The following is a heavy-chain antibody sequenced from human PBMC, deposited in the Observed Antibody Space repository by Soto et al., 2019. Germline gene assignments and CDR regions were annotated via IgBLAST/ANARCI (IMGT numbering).Heavy chain of an antibody. V-gene: IGHV4-61*01. CDR1: GGSVSSGSYY. Sequence: SETLSLTCTVSGGSVSSGSYYWSWIRQPPGKGLEWIGYIYYSGSTNYNPSLKSRVTISVDTSKNQFCLELSSGAAADTAVYYCARDKAQDYYESSGYPKSHGMDVWGQGTTVTVSS. J-gene: IGHJ6*02. CDR2: IYYSGST. D-gene: IGHD3-22*01. CDR3: ARDKAQDYYESSGYPKSHGMDV.